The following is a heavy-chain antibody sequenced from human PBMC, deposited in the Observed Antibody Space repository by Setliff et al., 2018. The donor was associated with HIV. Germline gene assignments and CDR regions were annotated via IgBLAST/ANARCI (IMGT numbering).Heavy chain of an antibody. V-gene: IGHV3-11*03. CDR2: ISRSGSST. CDR1: GFGFSDFY. CDR3: ARSVGYRYGYWNY. D-gene: IGHD5-18*01. J-gene: IGHJ4*02. Sequence: GGSLRLSCVASGFGFSDFYMSWIRQVPGKGLEWVSYISRSGSSTNYTESVRGRFTISRDNARGSLYLQMTSLRVEDTAVYYCARSVGYRYGYWNYWGQGTLVTVSS.